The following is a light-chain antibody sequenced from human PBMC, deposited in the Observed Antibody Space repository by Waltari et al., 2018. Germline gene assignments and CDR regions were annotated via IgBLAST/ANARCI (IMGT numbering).Light chain of an antibody. Sequence: QSVLTQPPSMSAAPGQRVPISCTGSSSNIGAGHDVPWYQVFPGTAPKLLIYGNNKRPSGVPDRFSGSKSDTSASLAIGGLQAEDEADYYCQSFDIRLSGGVVFGGGTKVTVL. V-gene: IGLV1-40*01. CDR2: GNN. CDR3: QSFDIRLSGGVV. J-gene: IGLJ3*02. CDR1: SSNIGAGHD.